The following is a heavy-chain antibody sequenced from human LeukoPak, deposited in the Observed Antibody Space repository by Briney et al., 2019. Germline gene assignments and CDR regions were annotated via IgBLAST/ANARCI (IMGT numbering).Heavy chain of an antibody. V-gene: IGHV3-30*03. J-gene: IGHJ4*02. CDR1: GFTFSSYG. D-gene: IGHD3-22*01. Sequence: GGSLRLSCAASGFTFSSYGMHWVRQAPDKGLEWVAVISYDGSNKYYADSVKGRFTISRDNSKNTLYLQMNSLRAEDTAVYYCARGSTYYDSSGQVPFDYWGQGTLVTVSS. CDR2: ISYDGSNK. CDR3: ARGSTYYDSSGQVPFDY.